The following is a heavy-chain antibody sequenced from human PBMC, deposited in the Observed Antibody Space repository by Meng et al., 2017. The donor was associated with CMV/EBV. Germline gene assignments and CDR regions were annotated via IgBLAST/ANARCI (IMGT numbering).Heavy chain of an antibody. CDR1: GFTFSSYG. D-gene: IGHD2-21*01. Sequence: GGSLRLSCAASGFTFSSYGMHWVRQAPGKGLEWVAFIRYDGSNKYYADSVKGRFTISRDNSKNTLYLQMNSLRAEGTAVYYCAKDHVVVIALPPNWFDPWGQGTLVTVSS. CDR2: IRYDGSNK. V-gene: IGHV3-30*02. CDR3: AKDHVVVIALPPNWFDP. J-gene: IGHJ5*02.